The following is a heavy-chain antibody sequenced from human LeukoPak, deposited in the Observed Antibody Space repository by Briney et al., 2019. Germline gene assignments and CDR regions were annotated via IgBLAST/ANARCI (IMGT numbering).Heavy chain of an antibody. D-gene: IGHD5-12*01. Sequence: GGSLRLSCVVSGFSFSSYAMSWVRQAPGKGLEWVSAISGSGGSTYYADSVKGRFTISRDNSKNTLYLQMNSLRAEDTAVYYCAKDLGKNSGYAVYWGQGTLVTVSS. CDR3: AKDLGKNSGYAVY. CDR1: GFSFSSYA. J-gene: IGHJ4*02. CDR2: ISGSGGST. V-gene: IGHV3-23*01.